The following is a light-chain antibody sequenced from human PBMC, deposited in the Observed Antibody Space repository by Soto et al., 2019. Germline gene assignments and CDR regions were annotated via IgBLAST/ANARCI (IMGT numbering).Light chain of an antibody. Sequence: QSALTQPPSASGSPGQSVTVSCTGTSSDVGGYNYVSWYQQHPAKAPKLMIYEVSKRPSGVPDRFSGSKSGNTASLTVSGLQAEDEADYYCSSYAGSNILVFGGGTKLTVL. J-gene: IGLJ2*01. CDR3: SSYAGSNILV. V-gene: IGLV2-8*01. CDR2: EVS. CDR1: SSDVGGYNY.